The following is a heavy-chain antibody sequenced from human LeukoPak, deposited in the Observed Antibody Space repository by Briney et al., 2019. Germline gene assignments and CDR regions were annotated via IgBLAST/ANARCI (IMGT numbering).Heavy chain of an antibody. V-gene: IGHV3-23*01. J-gene: IGHJ4*02. CDR2: ISGGGATT. CDR3: AKSRNSGTYNGNQGNDY. Sequence: GGSLRLSCPASGFTFSTYAMSWVRQAPGKGLEWVSAISGGGATTFYADSVKGRFTISRDNSKDTLYLQMNSLRAEDTALYYCAKSRNSGTYNGNQGNDYWGRGALVTVSS. D-gene: IGHD1-26*01. CDR1: GFTFSTYA.